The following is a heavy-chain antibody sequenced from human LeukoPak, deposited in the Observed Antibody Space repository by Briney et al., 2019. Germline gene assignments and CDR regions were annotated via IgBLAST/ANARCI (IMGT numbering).Heavy chain of an antibody. CDR3: ARATGELLVGVTLYYYFYMDV. D-gene: IGHD1-26*01. CDR2: INHSGST. CDR1: GGSFSGYY. V-gene: IGHV4-34*01. J-gene: IGHJ6*03. Sequence: SETLSLTCAVHGGSFSGYYWSWLRQPPGKGLEWIGEINHSGSTNYNPSFKSRVTISVNPSKNQFSLKLISVTAADTALYYCARATGELLVGVTLYYYFYMDVWGKGTTVTVSS.